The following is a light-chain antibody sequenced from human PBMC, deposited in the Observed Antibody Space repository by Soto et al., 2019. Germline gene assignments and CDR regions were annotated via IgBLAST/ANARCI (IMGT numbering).Light chain of an antibody. J-gene: IGLJ2*01. CDR2: SNN. CDR3: VAWDDSLNGYVV. Sequence: QSVLTQPPSASGTPGQRFTISCSGISSNIGSNTVNWYQQLPGTAPKLVIYSNNQRPSGVPDRFSGSKSGTSASLAISGLQSEDEADYYCVAWDDSLNGYVVFGGGTKVTVL. V-gene: IGLV1-44*01. CDR1: SSNIGSNT.